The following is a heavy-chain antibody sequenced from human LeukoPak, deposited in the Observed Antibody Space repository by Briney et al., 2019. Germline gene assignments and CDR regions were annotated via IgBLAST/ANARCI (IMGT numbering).Heavy chain of an antibody. CDR3: ARRAGAYSHPYDY. V-gene: IGHV3-53*01. Sequence: GGTLRLSCTVSGFTVSSNSMSWVRQAPGKGLEWVSFIYSDNTHYSDSVKGRFTISKDNSKNTLYLQMNSLRAEDTAVYYCARRAGAYSHPYDYWGQGTLVTVSS. CDR1: GFTVSSNS. CDR2: IYSDNT. D-gene: IGHD4/OR15-4a*01. J-gene: IGHJ4*02.